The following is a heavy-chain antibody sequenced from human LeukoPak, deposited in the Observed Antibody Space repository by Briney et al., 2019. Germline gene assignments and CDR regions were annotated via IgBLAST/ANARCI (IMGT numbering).Heavy chain of an antibody. V-gene: IGHV3-23*01. CDR3: AKGSLAYACSSTSCYSSGLAFDI. Sequence: QPGGSLRLSCAASGFTFSSYAMSWVRQAPGKGLEWVSAISGSGGSTYYADSVKGRFTISRDNSKNTLYLQMNSLRAEDTAVYYCAKGSLAYACSSTSCYSSGLAFDIWGQGTMVTVSS. CDR1: GFTFSSYA. J-gene: IGHJ3*02. CDR2: ISGSGGST. D-gene: IGHD2-2*01.